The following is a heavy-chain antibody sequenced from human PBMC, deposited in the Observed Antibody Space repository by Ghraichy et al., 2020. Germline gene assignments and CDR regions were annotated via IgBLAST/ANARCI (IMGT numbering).Heavy chain of an antibody. Sequence: GGSLRLACAASGFSFSSFGMHWVRQAPGKGLEWVTFIWYDGSNKYYADSVKGRFTISRDNLKSTLYLQMNGLRGDDTAVYYCARDSTSYCTGGRCWHSFDMWGQGTKVTVSS. CDR3: ARDSTSYCTGGRCWHSFDM. V-gene: IGHV3-33*01. CDR2: IWYDGSNK. J-gene: IGHJ3*02. CDR1: GFSFSSFG. D-gene: IGHD2-8*02.